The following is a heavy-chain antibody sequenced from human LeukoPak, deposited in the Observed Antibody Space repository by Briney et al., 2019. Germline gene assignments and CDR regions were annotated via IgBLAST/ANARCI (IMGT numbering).Heavy chain of an antibody. V-gene: IGHV3-23*01. J-gene: IGHJ5*02. D-gene: IGHD5-12*01. CDR3: AKGLGGSNGWLDP. CDR2: ISGSGGST. Sequence: GGSLRLSCAASGFTFSSYAMSWVRQAPGKGLEWVAAISGSGGSTYYADSVKGRFTISRDNSKNTVYLQMNGLRAEDTAVYYCAKGLGGSNGWLDPWGQGTPVPVSS. CDR1: GFTFSSYA.